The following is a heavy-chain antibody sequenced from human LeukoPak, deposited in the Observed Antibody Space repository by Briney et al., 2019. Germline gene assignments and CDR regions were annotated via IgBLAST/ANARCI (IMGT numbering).Heavy chain of an antibody. CDR2: IWYDGSNK. Sequence: GRSLRLSCAASGFTFSSYGMHWVRQAPGKGLEWVAVIWYDGSNKYYADSVKGRFTVSRDNSKNTLYLQMNSLRAEDTAVYYCAKGLGYCSSTSCYSNVDYWGQGTLVTVSS. D-gene: IGHD2-2*02. CDR1: GFTFSSYG. CDR3: AKGLGYCSSTSCYSNVDY. V-gene: IGHV3-33*06. J-gene: IGHJ4*02.